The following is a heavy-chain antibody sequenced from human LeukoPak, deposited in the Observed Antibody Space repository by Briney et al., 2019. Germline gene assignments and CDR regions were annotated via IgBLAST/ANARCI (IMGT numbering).Heavy chain of an antibody. CDR2: IYYSGST. J-gene: IGHJ6*02. CDR1: GGSISSYY. V-gene: IGHV4-59*01. Sequence: SETLSLTCTVSGGSISSYYWSWIRQPPGKGLEWIGYIYYSGSTNYNPSLKSQVTISVDTSKNQFSLKLSSVTAADTAVYYCARDRFTMVRGVPYYYYGMDVWGQGTTVTVSS. CDR3: ARDRFTMVRGVPYYYYGMDV. D-gene: IGHD3-10*01.